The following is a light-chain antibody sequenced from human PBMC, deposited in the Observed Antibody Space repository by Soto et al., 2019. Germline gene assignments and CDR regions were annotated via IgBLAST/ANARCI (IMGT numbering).Light chain of an antibody. J-gene: IGKJ1*01. CDR3: QQYNGYRWT. CDR2: KTS. Sequence: DIQMTQSPSTLSASVGDRVTITCRAIQSISNWLSWYQQKPGKAPKILIYKTSSLESGVPSRFSGSGSGTEFTLTISSLQPDDFATYYCQQYNGYRWTFGQGTKVDI. V-gene: IGKV1-5*03. CDR1: QSISNW.